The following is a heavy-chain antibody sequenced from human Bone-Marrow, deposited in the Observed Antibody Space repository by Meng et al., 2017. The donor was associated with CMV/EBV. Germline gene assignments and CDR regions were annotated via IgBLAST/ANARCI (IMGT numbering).Heavy chain of an antibody. CDR1: GFIFGGYG. Sequence: GGSLRLSGAGSGFIFGGYGIGWVRQAPGKGLEWVGFIGSKAYGGADYAASVKDTFTISRDDSRNIAYLQMNSLKTEDTAMYYCARDRHDSGAYYTDLWGQGTLVTVSS. V-gene: IGHV3-49*04. CDR2: IGSKAYGGA. J-gene: IGHJ4*02. CDR3: ARDRHDSGAYYTDL. D-gene: IGHD3-22*01.